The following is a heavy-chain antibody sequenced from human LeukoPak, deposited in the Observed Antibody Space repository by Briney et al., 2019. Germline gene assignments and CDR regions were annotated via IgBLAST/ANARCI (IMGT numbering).Heavy chain of an antibody. V-gene: IGHV3-7*01. D-gene: IGHD4-17*01. Sequence: PGGSLRLSYVASGFTFSRFWMSWVRQAPGKGLEWVANIRQDGSQKNYVDSVKGRFTISRDSAKNSLYLQMNSLRGEDTAVYYCARDEGDTVTTYRFDLWGRGTLVTVSS. J-gene: IGHJ2*01. CDR1: GFTFSRFW. CDR3: ARDEGDTVTTYRFDL. CDR2: IRQDGSQK.